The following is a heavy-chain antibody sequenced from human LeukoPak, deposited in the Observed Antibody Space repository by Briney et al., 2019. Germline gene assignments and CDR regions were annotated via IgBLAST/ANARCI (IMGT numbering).Heavy chain of an antibody. Sequence: SETLSLTCTVPGVSISSYYWSWIRQPPGKGLEWLGYIYYSGSTNYNPSLKSRVTISVDTSKNQFSLKLSSMTAADTAVYSCARDPGSSSYSWFDPWGQGTLVTVSS. CDR1: GVSISSYY. CDR3: ARDPGSSSYSWFDP. CDR2: IYYSGST. V-gene: IGHV4-59*01. J-gene: IGHJ5*02. D-gene: IGHD6-13*01.